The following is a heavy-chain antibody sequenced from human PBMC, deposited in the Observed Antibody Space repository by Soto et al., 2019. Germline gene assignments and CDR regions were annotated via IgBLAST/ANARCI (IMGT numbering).Heavy chain of an antibody. J-gene: IGHJ4*02. CDR3: ARQLLVPRIFDY. D-gene: IGHD1-26*01. CDR1: GYSFTTYA. V-gene: IGHV1-3*01. Sequence: QVQVVQSGAEVKKPGASVKVSCKASGYSFTTYAMHWVRQAPGQGLEWMGWINGGNDNTKYSQKFQAKLTITSDTSANTLYLPLNSLIPEATAIYYCARQLLVPRIFDYWGQGTLVTVSS. CDR2: INGGNDNT.